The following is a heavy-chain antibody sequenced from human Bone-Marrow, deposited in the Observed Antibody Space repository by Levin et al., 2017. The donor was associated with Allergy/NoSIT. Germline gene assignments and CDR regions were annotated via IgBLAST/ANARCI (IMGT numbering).Heavy chain of an antibody. CDR2: ISYDGSNK. CDR1: GFTFSSYG. V-gene: IGHV3-30*18. D-gene: IGHD3-3*01. CDR3: AKDGLPSYYDFWSGYFDY. Sequence: GGSLRLSCAASGFTFSSYGMHWVRQAPGKGLEWVAVISYDGSNKYYADSVKGRFTISRDNSKNTLYLQMNSLRAEDTAVYYCAKDGLPSYYDFWSGYFDYWGQGTLVTVSS. J-gene: IGHJ4*02.